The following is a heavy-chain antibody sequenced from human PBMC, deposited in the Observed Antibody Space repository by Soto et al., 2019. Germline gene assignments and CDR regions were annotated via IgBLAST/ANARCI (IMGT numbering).Heavy chain of an antibody. CDR2: VQDSGTT. V-gene: IGHV4-59*01. J-gene: IGHJ6*03. Sequence: SETLSLTCAVSGGSINYYFWSWIRQSPGKGLEWIGYVQDSGTTKYNPSLKSRVTISVDTSKNQFSLYLTSVTAADTAVYYCAIEGFGLVGFYYYYMDVWGKGTTVTVSS. D-gene: IGHD3-10*01. CDR3: AIEGFGLVGFYYYYMDV. CDR1: GGSINYYF.